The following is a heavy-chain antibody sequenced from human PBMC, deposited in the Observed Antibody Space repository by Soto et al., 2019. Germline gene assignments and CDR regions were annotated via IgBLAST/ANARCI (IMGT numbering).Heavy chain of an antibody. CDR3: ARYSLYQLLSWHCDY. V-gene: IGHV4-39*01. D-gene: IGHD2-2*01. J-gene: IGHJ4*02. CDR1: GGSISSSSYY. CDR2: IYYSGST. Sequence: QLQLQESGPGLVKPSETLSLTCTVSGGSISSSSYYWGWIRQPPGKGLEWIGSIYYSGSTYYNPSLKSRVTISVDTSKKQFSLKLSSVTAADTAVYYCARYSLYQLLSWHCDYWGQGTLVTVSS.